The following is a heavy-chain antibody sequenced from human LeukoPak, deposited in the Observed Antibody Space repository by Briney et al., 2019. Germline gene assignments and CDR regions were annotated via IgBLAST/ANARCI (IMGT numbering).Heavy chain of an antibody. CDR3: AKEYDSGGYGAYFDY. J-gene: IGHJ4*02. CDR1: GFTSIAYA. CDR2: ISGGGVTT. V-gene: IGHV3-23*01. D-gene: IGHD3-10*01. Sequence: LSGGSLRLSCVGSGFTSIAYALTWARQAPGKGLEWVSGISGGGVTTYYADSVKGRFTLSRDNSRNTLDLQMNSLGPEDTAVYYCAKEYDSGGYGAYFDYWGQGTLVTVSS.